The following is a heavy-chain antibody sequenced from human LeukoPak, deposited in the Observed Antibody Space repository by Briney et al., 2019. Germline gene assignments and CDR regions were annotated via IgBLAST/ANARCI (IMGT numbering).Heavy chain of an antibody. Sequence: PSGTLSLTCAVSGGSISSSNWWSWVRQPPGKGLEWIGEIYHSGSTNYNPSLKSRVTISVDKSKNQFSLKLSSVTAADTAVYYCARDIGDPDYDGALGWFDPWGQGTLVTVSS. V-gene: IGHV4-4*02. J-gene: IGHJ5*02. D-gene: IGHD3-10*01. CDR3: ARDIGDPDYDGALGWFDP. CDR2: IYHSGST. CDR1: GGSISSSNW.